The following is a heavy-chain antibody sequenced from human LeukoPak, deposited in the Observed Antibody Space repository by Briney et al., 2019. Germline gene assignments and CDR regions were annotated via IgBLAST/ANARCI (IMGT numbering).Heavy chain of an antibody. D-gene: IGHD4-23*01. CDR1: GFTFSSYS. CDR2: ISTSSSTI. V-gene: IGHV3-48*01. Sequence: PGGSLRLSCAASGFTFSSYSMNWVRQAPGKGLEWVSFISTSSSTIYYADSVKGRFTISRDNAKNSLYLQMNSLRAEDTAVYYCARSYGGNSQRAFDIWGQGTMVTVSS. J-gene: IGHJ3*02. CDR3: ARSYGGNSQRAFDI.